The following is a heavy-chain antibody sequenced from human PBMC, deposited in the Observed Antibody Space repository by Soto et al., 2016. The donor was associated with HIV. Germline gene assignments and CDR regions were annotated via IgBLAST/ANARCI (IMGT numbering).Heavy chain of an antibody. CDR1: GGTFSSYA. CDR2: IIAIFDTA. J-gene: IGHJ5*02. D-gene: IGHD3-10*01. V-gene: IGHV1-69*12. CDR3: ARAYYYGSGSYYSYNWFDP. Sequence: QVQLVQSGAEVKKPGSSVKVSCKASGGTFSSYAISWVRQAPGQGLEWMGGIIAIFDTANYAQKFQGRVTITADESTSTAYMGLSSLRSEDTAVYYCARAYYYGSGSYYSYNWFDPWAREPWSPSPQ.